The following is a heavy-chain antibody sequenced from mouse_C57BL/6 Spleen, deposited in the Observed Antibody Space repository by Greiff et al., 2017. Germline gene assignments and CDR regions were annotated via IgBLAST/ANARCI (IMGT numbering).Heavy chain of an antibody. V-gene: IGHV5-4*01. CDR2: ISDGGSYT. J-gene: IGHJ4*01. Sequence: EVQGVESGGGLVKPGGSLKLSCAASGFTFSSYAMSWVRQTPEKRLEWVATISDGGSYTYYPDNVKGRFTISRDNAKNNLYLQMSHLKSEDTAMYYCAREGPDAMDYWGQGTSVTVSS. CDR1: GFTFSSYA. CDR3: AREGPDAMDY.